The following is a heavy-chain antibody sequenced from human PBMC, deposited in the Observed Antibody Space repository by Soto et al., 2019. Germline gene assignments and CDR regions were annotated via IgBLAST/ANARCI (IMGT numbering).Heavy chain of an antibody. J-gene: IGHJ2*01. CDR2: IIPIFGTA. Sequence: QVQLVQSGAEVKKPGSSVKVSCKASGGTFSSYAISWVRQAPGQGLEWMGGIIPIFGTANYAQKFQGRVTLTADESTSTAYMELSSLRSEDTAVYYCARDRLSSKVAGRSYWYFDLWGRGTLVTVSS. CDR1: GGTFSSYA. V-gene: IGHV1-69*01. D-gene: IGHD6-19*01. CDR3: ARDRLSSKVAGRSYWYFDL.